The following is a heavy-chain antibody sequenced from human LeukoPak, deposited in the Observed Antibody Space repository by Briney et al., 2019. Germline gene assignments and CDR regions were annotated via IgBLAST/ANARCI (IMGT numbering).Heavy chain of an antibody. CDR3: AALQVAVAANYFDY. CDR1: GGIFSSYA. Sequence: ASVKVSCTASGGIFSSYAISWVRQAPGQGLEWMGGIIPIFGTANYAQKFQGRVTITADESTSTAYMELSSLRSEDTAVYYCAALQVAVAANYFDYWGQGTLVTVSS. D-gene: IGHD6-19*01. CDR2: IIPIFGTA. J-gene: IGHJ4*02. V-gene: IGHV1-69*13.